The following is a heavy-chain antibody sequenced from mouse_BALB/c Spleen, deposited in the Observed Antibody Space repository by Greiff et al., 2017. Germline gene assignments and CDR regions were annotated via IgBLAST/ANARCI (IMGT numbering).Heavy chain of an antibody. V-gene: IGHV3-8*02. Sequence: EVKVVESGPSLVKPSQTLSLTCSVTGDSITSGYWNWIRKFPGNKLEYMGYISYSGSTYYNPSLKSRISITRDTSKNQYYLQLNSVTTEDTATYYGARSGYGSSYVDAMDYWGQGTSVTVSS. CDR2: ISYSGST. J-gene: IGHJ4*01. CDR1: GDSITSGY. CDR3: ARSGYGSSYVDAMDY. D-gene: IGHD1-1*01.